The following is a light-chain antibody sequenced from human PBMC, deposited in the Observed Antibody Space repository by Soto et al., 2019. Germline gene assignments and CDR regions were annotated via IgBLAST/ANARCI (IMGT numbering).Light chain of an antibody. V-gene: IGKV3-20*01. CDR3: QQYGSSPPIT. CDR2: GAS. J-gene: IGKJ5*01. Sequence: EIVLTQSPGTPSLSPGERATLPCRASQSVSSNFLAWYQQKPGQAPRLLIYGASSRATGIPDRFSGSGSGTDFTLIISRLEPEDFAVYYCQQYGSSPPITFGQGTRLEIK. CDR1: QSVSSNF.